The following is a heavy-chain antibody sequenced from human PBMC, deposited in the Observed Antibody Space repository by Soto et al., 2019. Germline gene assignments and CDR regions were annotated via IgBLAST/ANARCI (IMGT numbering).Heavy chain of an antibody. V-gene: IGHV1-8*01. J-gene: IGHJ6*02. CDR3: AREKTSYGMDV. CDR2: MNPHSGNT. CDR1: GYTFASYD. Sequence: QVQLVQSGAEVKKPGASVKVSCKASGYTFASYDINWVRQATGQGLEWMGWMNPHSGNTGYAQKFQGRVTVTRNTSISTAYMELSSLSSEDTAVYYCAREKTSYGMDVWGQGTTVTVSS.